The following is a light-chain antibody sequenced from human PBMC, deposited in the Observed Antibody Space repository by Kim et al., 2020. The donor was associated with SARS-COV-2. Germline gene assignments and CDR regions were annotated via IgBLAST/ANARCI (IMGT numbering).Light chain of an antibody. CDR3: TSYTSSIAWV. CDR1: SSDVGGYNF. J-gene: IGLJ3*02. CDR2: AVS. Sequence: QSALTQPASVSGSPGQSITICCTGTSSDVGGYNFVSWYQQHPGKAPKLMIYAVSKRPSGVSDRFSGSKSGNTASLTISGLQAEDEADYYCTSYTSSIAWVFGGGTQLTVL. V-gene: IGLV2-14*01.